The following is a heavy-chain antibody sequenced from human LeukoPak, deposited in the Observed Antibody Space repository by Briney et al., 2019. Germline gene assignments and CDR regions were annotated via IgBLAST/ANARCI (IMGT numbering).Heavy chain of an antibody. J-gene: IGHJ6*02. V-gene: IGHV3-7*01. Sequence: GGSLRLSCAGTGLPFSRDWMSWVRQAPGKGLEWVANINENGRRTFYVDSVKGRFTIFRDNAKNSLFLQMNGLRAEDTAVYYCSRYGVHFGLDVWGQGTTVTVSS. CDR3: SRYGVHFGLDV. D-gene: IGHD2-8*01. CDR2: INENGRRT. CDR1: GLPFSRDW.